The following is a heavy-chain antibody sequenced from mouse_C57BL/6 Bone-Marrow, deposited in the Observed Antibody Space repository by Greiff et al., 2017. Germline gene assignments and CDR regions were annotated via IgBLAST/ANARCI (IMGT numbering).Heavy chain of an antibody. CDR1: GYTFTSYD. CDR3: ARDFITTVVEGFAY. D-gene: IGHD1-1*01. Sequence: VKLQESGPELVKPGASVKLSCKASGYTFTSYDINWVKQRPGQGLEWIGWIYPRDGSTKYNEKFKGKATLTVDTSSSTAYMELHSLTSEDSAVYCWARDFITTVVEGFAYWGQGTLVTVSA. J-gene: IGHJ3*01. V-gene: IGHV1-85*01. CDR2: IYPRDGST.